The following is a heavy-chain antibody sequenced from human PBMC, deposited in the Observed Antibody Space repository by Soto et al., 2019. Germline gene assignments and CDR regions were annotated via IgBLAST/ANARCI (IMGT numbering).Heavy chain of an antibody. V-gene: IGHV3-20*04. D-gene: IGHD6-19*01. Sequence: GGSLRLSCAASGFTFDDHGMTWVRQAPGKGLEWVSGITWNGATTGYADSVKGRFTISRDNAKNSLYLQMNSLRVEDTAFYYCARDGGVVVAVDAFDVWGQGTMVTVSS. J-gene: IGHJ3*01. CDR2: ITWNGATT. CDR3: ARDGGVVVAVDAFDV. CDR1: GFTFDDHG.